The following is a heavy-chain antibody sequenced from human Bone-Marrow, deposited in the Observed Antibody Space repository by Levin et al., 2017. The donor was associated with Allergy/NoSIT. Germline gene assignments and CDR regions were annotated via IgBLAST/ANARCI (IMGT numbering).Heavy chain of an antibody. CDR3: AKDISQSRNLRYYDYVWGSYRYDGAFDI. J-gene: IGHJ3*02. Sequence: GGSLRLSCAASGFTFSSYGMHWVRQAPGKGLEWVAVISYDGSNKYYADSVKGRFTISRDNSKNTLYLQMNSLRAEDTAVYYCAKDISQSRNLRYYDYVWGSYRYDGAFDIWGQGTMVTVSS. CDR2: ISYDGSNK. V-gene: IGHV3-30*18. D-gene: IGHD3-16*02. CDR1: GFTFSSYG.